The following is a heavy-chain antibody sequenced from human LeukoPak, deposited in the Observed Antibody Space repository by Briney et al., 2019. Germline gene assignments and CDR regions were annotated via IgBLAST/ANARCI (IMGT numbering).Heavy chain of an antibody. J-gene: IGHJ4*02. CDR2: ISGSSVKT. Sequence: GGSLRLSCAASGFIFSNYVMSWLRQAPGKGPEWVAAISGSSVKTYYADSVKGRFTISRDDPKNTLYLQMNSLRAEDTAIYYCTREEAYFDSLLAYYFDYWGQGTLVTVSS. CDR3: TREEAYFDSLLAYYFDY. CDR1: GFIFSNYV. D-gene: IGHD3-9*01. V-gene: IGHV3-23*01.